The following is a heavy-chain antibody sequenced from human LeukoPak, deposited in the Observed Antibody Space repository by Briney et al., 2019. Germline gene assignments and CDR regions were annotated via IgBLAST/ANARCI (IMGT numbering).Heavy chain of an antibody. Sequence: GGSLRLSCAASGFTFSSSAMSWVRQAPGKGLEWVSAISNNGGYTYYADSVQGRFTISRDNSKNTLYLQMNSLRAEDTAVYYCARDEYSSSWYTYYYYYGMDVWGQGTTVTVSS. CDR2: ISNNGGYT. CDR1: GFTFSSSA. V-gene: IGHV3-23*01. J-gene: IGHJ6*02. CDR3: ARDEYSSSWYTYYYYYGMDV. D-gene: IGHD6-13*01.